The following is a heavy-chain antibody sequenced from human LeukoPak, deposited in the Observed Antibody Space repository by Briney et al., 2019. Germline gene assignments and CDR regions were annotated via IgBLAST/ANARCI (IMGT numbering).Heavy chain of an antibody. Sequence: XTLSXTCTVSGFSMTTYYWTWIRQPPGKGLEWIGSTNYNPSLKSRVTISVDTSKNQFSLKLNSVTAADTAVYYCARGDVYIDFWGQGTLVTVSS. CDR3: ARGDVYIDF. V-gene: IGHV4-59*01. J-gene: IGHJ4*02. CDR2: T. CDR1: GFSMTTYY.